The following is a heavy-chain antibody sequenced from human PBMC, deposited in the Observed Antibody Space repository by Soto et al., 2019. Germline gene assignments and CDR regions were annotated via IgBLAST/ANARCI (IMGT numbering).Heavy chain of an antibody. CDR2: ISSSSSYI. J-gene: IGHJ6*02. D-gene: IGHD6-6*01. V-gene: IGHV3-21*01. CDR1: GFTFSSYS. CDR3: ARELAARPEIYYYYGMDV. Sequence: GGSLRLSCAASGFTFSSYSMNWVRQAPGKGLEWVSSISSSSSYIYYADSVKGRFTISRDNAKNSLYLQMNSLRAEDTAVYYCARELAARPEIYYYYGMDVWGQGTTVTVSS.